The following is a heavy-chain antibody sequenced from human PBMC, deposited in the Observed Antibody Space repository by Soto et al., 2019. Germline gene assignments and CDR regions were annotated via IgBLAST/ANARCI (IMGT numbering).Heavy chain of an antibody. Sequence: PGGSLRLSCVASGFTFSSAWMSWVRQAPGKGLEWVGRIKSKTDGGTTDYAAPVKGRFTISRDDSKNTLYLQLNSLKTADTAVYYCTTDEVWCTNGFCRYYYYGMDVWGQGTTVTVSS. J-gene: IGHJ6*02. D-gene: IGHD2-8*01. CDR2: IKSKTDGGTT. CDR3: TTDEVWCTNGFCRYYYYGMDV. V-gene: IGHV3-15*01. CDR1: GFTFSSAW.